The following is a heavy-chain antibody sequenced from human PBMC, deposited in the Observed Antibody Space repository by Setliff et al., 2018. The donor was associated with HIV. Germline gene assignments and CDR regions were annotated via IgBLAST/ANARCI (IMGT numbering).Heavy chain of an antibody. V-gene: IGHV4-4*02. CDR1: GDSVSGSNW. CDR2: VYHSGAT. D-gene: IGHD3-10*01. J-gene: IGHJ4*02. CDR3: ARGRGRHCPGGRCFSGGVDI. Sequence: SETLSLTCNVSGDSVSGSNWWTWVRRSPQKGLEWIGEVYHSGATNYNPSLKSRVAMSVDTSKNQFSLRLRSVTAADTAVYYCARGRGRHCPGGRCFSGGVDIWGQGTPVTVSS.